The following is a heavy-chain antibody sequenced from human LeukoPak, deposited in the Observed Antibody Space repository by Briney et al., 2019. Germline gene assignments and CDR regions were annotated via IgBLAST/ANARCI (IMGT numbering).Heavy chain of an antibody. CDR2: ISGSGGST. Sequence: GGSLRLSCAAAGFTFSSYAMSWVRQAPGKGLEWVSGISGSGGSTYYADSVKGRFTISRDNPKNTLYLQMNSLRAEDTAVYYCAKERGYSYGPNWFDPWGQGTLVTVSS. J-gene: IGHJ5*02. CDR3: AKERGYSYGPNWFDP. D-gene: IGHD5-18*01. CDR1: GFTFSSYA. V-gene: IGHV3-23*01.